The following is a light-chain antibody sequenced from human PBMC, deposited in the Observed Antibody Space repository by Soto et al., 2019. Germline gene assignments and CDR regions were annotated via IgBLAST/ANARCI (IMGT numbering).Light chain of an antibody. J-gene: IGKJ1*01. CDR3: QHYKHFWT. Sequence: EIVMTQSPATLSVSPGERATLSCRASQSVSSNLAWYQQKPGQAPRLLIYGASTRATGIPARFSGSGSGTEFTLSISSLQSEDVAVYYGQHYKHFWTFGQGTKVEIK. V-gene: IGKV3-15*01. CDR1: QSVSSN. CDR2: GAS.